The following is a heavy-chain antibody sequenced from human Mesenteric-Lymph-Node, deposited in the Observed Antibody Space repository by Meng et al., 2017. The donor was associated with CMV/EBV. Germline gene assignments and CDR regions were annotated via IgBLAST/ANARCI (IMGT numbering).Heavy chain of an antibody. V-gene: IGHV3-33*01. Sequence: LSCAASGFTFSSCGMHWVRQAPGKGLEWMAVIWYDGSNKYYADSVKGRFTISRDNSKNTLYLQMNSLRAEDTAVYYCARVADYGTDYWGQGTLVTVSS. CDR1: GFTFSSCG. J-gene: IGHJ4*02. D-gene: IGHD3-16*01. CDR2: IWYDGSNK. CDR3: ARVADYGTDY.